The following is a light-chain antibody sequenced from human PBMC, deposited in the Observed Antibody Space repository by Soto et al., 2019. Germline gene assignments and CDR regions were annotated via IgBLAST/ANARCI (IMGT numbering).Light chain of an antibody. CDR1: QSISSY. Sequence: DIQMTQSPSSLSASVGDRVTITCRASQSISSYLNWYQQKPGKAPKLLIYAASTLQSGVPSRFSGSASGTEFTLTISSLQPEDFATYYCQQLKSYPITFGQGTRLEI. CDR3: QQLKSYPIT. CDR2: AAS. J-gene: IGKJ5*01. V-gene: IGKV1-9*01.